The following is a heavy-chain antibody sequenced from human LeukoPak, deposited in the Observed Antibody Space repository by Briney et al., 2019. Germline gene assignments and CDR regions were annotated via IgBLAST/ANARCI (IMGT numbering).Heavy chain of an antibody. Sequence: PGGSLRLSCAASGFTFSSYAMSWVRQAPGKGLEWVSAISASGGSTYYADSVKGRFTISRDNSKNTLYLQMNSLRAEDTAVYYCARGVRTRFLEWLSRPGSPPDDYWGQGTLVTVSS. CDR3: ARGVRTRFLEWLSRPGSPPDDY. V-gene: IGHV3-23*01. J-gene: IGHJ4*02. D-gene: IGHD3-3*01. CDR2: ISASGGST. CDR1: GFTFSSYA.